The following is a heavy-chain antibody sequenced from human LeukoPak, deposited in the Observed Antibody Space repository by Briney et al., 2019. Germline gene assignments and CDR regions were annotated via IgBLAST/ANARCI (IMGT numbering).Heavy chain of an antibody. D-gene: IGHD2/OR15-2a*01. CDR3: AKEPYST. CDR1: GFTFSSYA. CDR2: ISGSGKNT. Sequence: GGSLRLSCAASGFTFSSYAMSWVRQAPGKGLEWVSAISGSGKNTYYADSVEGRFAISRDNSKNTLFLQMDSLRAEDTAIYYCAKEPYSTWGQGTMVTVSS. V-gene: IGHV3-23*01. J-gene: IGHJ3*01.